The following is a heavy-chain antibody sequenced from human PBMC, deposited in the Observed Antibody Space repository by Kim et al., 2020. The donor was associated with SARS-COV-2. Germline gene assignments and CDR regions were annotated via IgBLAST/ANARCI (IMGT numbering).Heavy chain of an antibody. CDR3: ARLRGPGAAAGTKHAFDI. D-gene: IGHD6-13*01. J-gene: IGHJ3*02. Sequence: SETLSLTCTVSGGSISSYYWSWIRQPPGKGLEWIGYIYYSGSTNYNPSLKSRVTISVDTSKNQFSLKLSSVTAADTAVYYCARLRGPGAAAGTKHAFDIWGQGTMVTVSS. CDR1: GGSISSYY. V-gene: IGHV4-59*08. CDR2: IYYSGST.